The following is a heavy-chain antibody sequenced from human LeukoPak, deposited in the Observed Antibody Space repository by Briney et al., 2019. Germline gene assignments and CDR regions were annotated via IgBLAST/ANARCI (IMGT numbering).Heavy chain of an antibody. V-gene: IGHV3-11*01. J-gene: IGHJ3*01. Sequence: PGGSLRLSCAASGFTFSDYYMSWIHQAPGKGLEWVSYISHGVSTMSYADSVKGRFTISRDNAKNSLYLQMNSLRAEDTAVYYCARDDGSVGLDRWGQGTMVTVSS. CDR3: ARDDGSVGLDR. D-gene: IGHD3-10*01. CDR1: GFTFSDYY. CDR2: ISHGVSTM.